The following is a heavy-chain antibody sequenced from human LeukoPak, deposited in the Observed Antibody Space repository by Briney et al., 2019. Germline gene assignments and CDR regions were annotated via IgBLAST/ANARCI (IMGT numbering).Heavy chain of an antibody. CDR1: GFIFSSYW. Sequence: GGSLRLSCAASGFIFSSYWMSWVRQAPGKGLEWVANIKQDGSEKYYVDSVKGRFTISRDNAKNSLYLQMNSLRAEDTAMYYCAREVWGMDVWGQGTTVTVSS. CDR3: AREVWGMDV. CDR2: IKQDGSEK. D-gene: IGHD2-21*01. V-gene: IGHV3-7*01. J-gene: IGHJ6*02.